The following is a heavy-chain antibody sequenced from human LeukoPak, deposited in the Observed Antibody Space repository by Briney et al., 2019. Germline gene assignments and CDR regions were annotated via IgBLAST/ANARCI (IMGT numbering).Heavy chain of an antibody. Sequence: PGGSLRLSCAASGFTFSSYAMHWVRQAPGKGLEWVAVISYDGSNKYYADSVKGRFTISRDNSKNTLYLQMNSLRAEDTVVYYCARDIRSHAYYYYGMDVWGQGTTVTVSS. CDR2: ISYDGSNK. J-gene: IGHJ6*02. D-gene: IGHD1-14*01. V-gene: IGHV3-30*04. CDR3: ARDIRSHAYYYYGMDV. CDR1: GFTFSSYA.